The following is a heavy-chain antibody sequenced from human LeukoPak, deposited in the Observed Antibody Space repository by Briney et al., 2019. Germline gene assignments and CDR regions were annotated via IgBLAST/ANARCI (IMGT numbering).Heavy chain of an antibody. Sequence: GGSLRLSCAASGFTFSDYYMSWIRQAPGKGLEWVSYISSSGSTIYYADSVKGRFTISRDNAKNSLYLQMNSLRAEDTAVYYCARGIRLVATTRPLAYWGQGTLVTVSS. V-gene: IGHV3-11*01. J-gene: IGHJ4*02. CDR3: ARGIRLVATTRPLAY. CDR1: GFTFSDYY. D-gene: IGHD5-12*01. CDR2: ISSSGSTI.